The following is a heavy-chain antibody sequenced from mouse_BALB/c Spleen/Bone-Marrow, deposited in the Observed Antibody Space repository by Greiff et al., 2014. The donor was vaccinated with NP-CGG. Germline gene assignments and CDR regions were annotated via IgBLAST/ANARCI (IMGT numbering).Heavy chain of an antibody. CDR1: GHTFTSYW. Sequence: QVQLQQSGAELVKPGASVKMSCKASGHTFTSYWMHWVKQRPGQGLEWIGVIDPSDSYTSYNQKFKGKATLTVDTSSSTAYMQLSSLTSEDSAVYYCTIPTARACFDYWGQGTTLTVSS. V-gene: IGHV1S127*01. CDR2: IDPSDSYT. J-gene: IGHJ2*01. CDR3: TIPTARACFDY. D-gene: IGHD3-2*01.